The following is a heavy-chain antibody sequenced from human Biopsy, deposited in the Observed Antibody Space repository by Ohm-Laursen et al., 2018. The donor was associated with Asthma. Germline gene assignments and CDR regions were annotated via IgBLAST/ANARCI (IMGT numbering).Heavy chain of an antibody. CDR2: IFAANSET. Sequence: RESLKISCKASGYTFSDSWIGWVRQMPGKGLAWMGIIFAANSETKYSPSFQGQVTISADMSISTAFLQWSSLKASDTAIYYCARFIDGTFFVDYWGQGTLVTVSS. D-gene: IGHD1-7*01. CDR1: GYTFSDSW. CDR3: ARFIDGTFFVDY. J-gene: IGHJ4*02. V-gene: IGHV5-51*01.